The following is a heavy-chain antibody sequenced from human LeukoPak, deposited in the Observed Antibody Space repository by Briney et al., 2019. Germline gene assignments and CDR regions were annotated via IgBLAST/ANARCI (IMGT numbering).Heavy chain of an antibody. CDR2: ISSSSSYI. J-gene: IGHJ6*03. CDR1: GFTFSSYS. Sequence: GGSLRLSCAASGFTFSSYSMNWVRQAPGKGLEWVSSISSSSSYIYYADSVKGRFTISRDNAKNSLYLQMNSLRAEDTAVYYCAGSYYDFWSGYFSDYYCYYMDVWGKGTTVTVSS. V-gene: IGHV3-21*01. D-gene: IGHD3-3*01. CDR3: AGSYYDFWSGYFSDYYCYYMDV.